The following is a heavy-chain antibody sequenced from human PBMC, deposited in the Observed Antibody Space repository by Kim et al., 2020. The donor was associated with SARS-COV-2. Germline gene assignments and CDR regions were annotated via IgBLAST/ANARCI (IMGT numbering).Heavy chain of an antibody. Sequence: GGSLRLSCAASGFTFSSYAMRWVRQAPGKGLEWVSTISGSGGSIYYADSVKGRFTISRDNSKNTLYLQMNSLRAEDTAVYYCAKGECSSTSCHTTDYWGRGTLVTVSS. J-gene: IGHJ4*02. CDR2: ISGSGGSI. CDR1: GFTFSSYA. D-gene: IGHD2-2*02. CDR3: AKGECSSTSCHTTDY. V-gene: IGHV3-23*01.